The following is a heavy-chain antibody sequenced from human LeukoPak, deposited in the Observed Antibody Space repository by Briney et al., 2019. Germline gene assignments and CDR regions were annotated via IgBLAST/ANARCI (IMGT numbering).Heavy chain of an antibody. CDR3: ARFLQGSGWYGAFDI. CDR1: GYTFTSYA. V-gene: IGHV1-3*03. D-gene: IGHD6-19*01. Sequence: ASVKVSCKASGYTFTSYAMHWVRQAPEQRLEWMGWINAGNGNTKYSQEFQGRVTITRDTSASTAYMELSSLRSEDMAVYYCARFLQGSGWYGAFDIWGQGTMVTVSS. CDR2: INAGNGNT. J-gene: IGHJ3*02.